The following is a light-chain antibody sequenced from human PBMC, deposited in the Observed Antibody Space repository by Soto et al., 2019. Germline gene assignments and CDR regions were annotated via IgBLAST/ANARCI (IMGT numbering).Light chain of an antibody. CDR1: QSISAW. CDR3: QQYNDYSWT. V-gene: IGKV1-5*03. CDR2: KAS. Sequence: DIPTTQSPSTLSAYVGDRDTITCRASQSISAWLAWYQQKPGKAPRLLIYKASTLEIGVPSRFSGSGSGTEFTLTISSLQPDDVAIYYCQQYNDYSWTFGQGTKV. J-gene: IGKJ1*01.